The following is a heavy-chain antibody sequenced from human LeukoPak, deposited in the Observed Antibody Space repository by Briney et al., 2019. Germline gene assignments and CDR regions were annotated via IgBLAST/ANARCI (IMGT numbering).Heavy chain of an antibody. Sequence: PGRSLRLSCAASGFTFDDYAMHWVRQAPGKGLEWVSGISWNSGSIGYADSVKGRFTISRDNAKNSLYLQMNSLRAEDTALYYCAKDSVGRLAVAGTSDYWGQGTLVTVSS. J-gene: IGHJ4*02. V-gene: IGHV3-9*01. CDR2: ISWNSGSI. CDR1: GFTFDDYA. D-gene: IGHD6-19*01. CDR3: AKDSVGRLAVAGTSDY.